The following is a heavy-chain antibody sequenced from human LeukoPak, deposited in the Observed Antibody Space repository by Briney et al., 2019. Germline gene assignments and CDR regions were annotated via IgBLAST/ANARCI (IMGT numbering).Heavy chain of an antibody. J-gene: IGHJ6*02. D-gene: IGHD3-3*02. CDR3: ARDYFGTHFSINYYYYGMDV. CDR1: GYTFTSYD. CDR2: INPSGGST. V-gene: IGHV1-46*01. Sequence: ASVKVSCKASGYTFTSYDINWVRQATGQGLKWMGIINPSGGSTSYAQKFQGRVTMTRDTSTSTVYMELSSLRSEDTAVYYCARDYFGTHFSINYYYYGMDVWGQGTTVTVSS.